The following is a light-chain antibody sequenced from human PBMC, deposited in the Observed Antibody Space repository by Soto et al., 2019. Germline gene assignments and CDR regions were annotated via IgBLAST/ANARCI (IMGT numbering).Light chain of an antibody. V-gene: IGKV3-20*01. J-gene: IGKJ2*01. Sequence: EILLTQSPDTLSLSPGERATLSCRASQSVHSNFLAWYQQRPGQSPRLLIYNAGSRATGVPERISGSGSETDFTLTIYRLEPEDFAVYYCQQYGSSPFTFGQGTKVDIK. CDR2: NAG. CDR3: QQYGSSPFT. CDR1: QSVHSNF.